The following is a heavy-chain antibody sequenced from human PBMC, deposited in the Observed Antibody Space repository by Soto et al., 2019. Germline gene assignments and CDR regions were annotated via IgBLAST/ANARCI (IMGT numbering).Heavy chain of an antibody. CDR1: GYIFTSYG. CDR3: AMVDVYVTPSPQDV. J-gene: IGHJ6*02. CDR2: INTYNGNT. Sequence: GASVKVSCKTSGYIFTSYGIGWARQAPGQGLEWMGWINTYNGNTNYAQNLRGRVTLTTDTSTSTAYMELRSLRSNDTAIYYCAMVDVYVTPSPQDVWDQGTTVTVSS. D-gene: IGHD3-16*01. V-gene: IGHV1-18*01.